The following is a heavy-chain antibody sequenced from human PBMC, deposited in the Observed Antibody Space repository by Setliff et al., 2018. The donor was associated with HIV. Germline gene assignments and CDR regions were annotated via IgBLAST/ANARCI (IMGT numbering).Heavy chain of an antibody. CDR1: GYSIISDYY. J-gene: IGHJ6*02. CDR3: VRDNSYYYGSGGHHFYGVDV. D-gene: IGHD3-10*01. V-gene: IGHV4-38-2*02. CDR2: IYHSGSP. Sequence: SETLSLTCAVSGYSIISDYYWGWIRQSPGKGLEWIENIYHSGSPYYNPSLRSGVTILIDTSKKQSSRRLNSVTAADTAVYYCVRDNSYYYGSGGHHFYGVDVWGQGATVTVSS.